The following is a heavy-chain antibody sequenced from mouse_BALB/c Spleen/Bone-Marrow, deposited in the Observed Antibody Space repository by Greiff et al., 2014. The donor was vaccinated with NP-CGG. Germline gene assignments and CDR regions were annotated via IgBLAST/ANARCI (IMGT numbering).Heavy chain of an antibody. CDR1: GYTFSNYW. Sequence: VQVVDSXAEQLQPGASVKISCKATGYTFSNYWIEWVKQRPGHGLEWIGEILPGNTNANYNEKFKGRATFTADTSSNTAYMQLSSLTSEDSAVYYCARGWYSMDDWGQGTSVTVSS. V-gene: IGHV1-9*01. CDR3: ARGWYSMDD. J-gene: IGHJ4*01. CDR2: ILPGNTNA.